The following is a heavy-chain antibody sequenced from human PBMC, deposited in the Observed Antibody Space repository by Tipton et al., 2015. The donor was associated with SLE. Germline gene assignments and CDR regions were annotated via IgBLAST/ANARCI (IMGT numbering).Heavy chain of an antibody. CDR2: IYYSGST. Sequence: TLSLTCAVYGGSFSGYYWSWIRQPPGKGLEWIGEIYYSGSTNYNPSLKSRVTISVDTSRNQFSLKLSSVTAADTAVYYCARGLGVVVAVAFDIWGQGTMVTVAS. J-gene: IGHJ3*02. CDR1: GGSFSGYY. CDR3: ARGLGVVVAVAFDI. V-gene: IGHV4-34*01. D-gene: IGHD2-15*01.